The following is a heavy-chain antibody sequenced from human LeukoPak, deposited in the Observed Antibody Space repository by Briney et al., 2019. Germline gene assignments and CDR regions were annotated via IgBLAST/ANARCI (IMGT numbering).Heavy chain of an antibody. CDR1: GGSINSTSYY. J-gene: IGHJ4*02. Sequence: PSETLSLTCTVSGGSINSTSYYWSWIRQPAGTGLEWIGRIYTSGNTNYNPSLKSRVTISVDKSKNQFSLKMSSVTAADTAVYYCARGTVVVPAAISPFDFWGQGTLVILSS. V-gene: IGHV4-61*02. CDR2: IYTSGNT. CDR3: ARGTVVVPAAISPFDF. D-gene: IGHD2-2*02.